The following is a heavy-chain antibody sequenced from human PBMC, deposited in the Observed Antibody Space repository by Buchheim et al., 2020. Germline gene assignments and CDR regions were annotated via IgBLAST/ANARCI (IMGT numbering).Heavy chain of an antibody. D-gene: IGHD2-2*01. CDR2: INPNSGGT. CDR3: ARVAVVVPAAPIRHYYYYYGMDV. J-gene: IGHJ6*02. V-gene: IGHV1-2*02. Sequence: QVQLVQSGAEVKKPGASVKFSCKASGYTFTGYYMHWVRQAPGQGLEWMGWINPNSGGTNYAQKFQGRVTMTRDTSISPAYMEQSRLRSDDTAVYYCARVAVVVPAAPIRHYYYYYGMDVWGQGTT. CDR1: GYTFTGYY.